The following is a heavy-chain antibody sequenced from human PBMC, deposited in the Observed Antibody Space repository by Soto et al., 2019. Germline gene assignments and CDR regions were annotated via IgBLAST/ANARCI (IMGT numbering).Heavy chain of an antibody. D-gene: IGHD3-22*01. J-gene: IGHJ3*02. Sequence: QVQLVQSGAEVKKPGSSVKVSCKASGGTFSSYTISWVRQAPGQGLEWMGRIIPILGIANYAQKFQGRVTTTXDXYTSTAYMELSSLRSEDTAVYYCAIDDSSGDDAFDIWGQGTMVTVSS. CDR3: AIDDSSGDDAFDI. CDR1: GGTFSSYT. CDR2: IIPILGIA. V-gene: IGHV1-69*08.